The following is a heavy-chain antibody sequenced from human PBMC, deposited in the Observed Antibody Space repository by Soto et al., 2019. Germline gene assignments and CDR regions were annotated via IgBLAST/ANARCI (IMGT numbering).Heavy chain of an antibody. CDR1: GYTFTAYA. Sequence: ASVKLSCKASGYTFTAYAIRWARQSPGQGLEWMGWISGYNGNTQYAQKHQGRVTMITDTSTSTAYMELRSLRSDDTVVYYCARDGKMVRGMLWAFDIWGQGTMVTV. CDR3: ARDGKMVRGMLWAFDI. CDR2: ISGYNGNT. D-gene: IGHD3-10*01. J-gene: IGHJ3*02. V-gene: IGHV1-18*01.